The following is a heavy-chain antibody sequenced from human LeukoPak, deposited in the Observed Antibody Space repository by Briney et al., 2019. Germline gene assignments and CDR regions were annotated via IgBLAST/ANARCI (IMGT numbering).Heavy chain of an antibody. J-gene: IGHJ4*02. Sequence: ASVRVSCKASGYTFPTYGITWGRQPLGQGLEWLGWISVYNGNTNYTKTFQDRVTLTTDTSTSTAYMELRSLRSDDTAVYYCARGGFTYSYGSGSYYPLEYWGQGTLVIVSS. CDR3: ARGGFTYSYGSGSYYPLEY. D-gene: IGHD3-10*01. CDR2: ISVYNGNT. V-gene: IGHV1-18*01. CDR1: GYTFPTYG.